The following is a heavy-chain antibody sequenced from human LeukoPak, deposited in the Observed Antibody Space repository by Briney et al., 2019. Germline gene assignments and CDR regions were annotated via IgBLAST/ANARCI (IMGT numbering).Heavy chain of an antibody. CDR1: GFTFSSYW. Sequence: GGSLRLSCAVSGFTFSSYWMSWVRQAPGKGLEWVANIKQDGSEKYYVDSVKGRFTISRDNAKNSLYLQMNSLRAEDTAVYYCARDSPTRYSSSWYVLDWGQGTLVTVSS. CDR2: IKQDGSEK. CDR3: ARDSPTRYSSSWYVLD. D-gene: IGHD6-13*01. J-gene: IGHJ4*02. V-gene: IGHV3-7*01.